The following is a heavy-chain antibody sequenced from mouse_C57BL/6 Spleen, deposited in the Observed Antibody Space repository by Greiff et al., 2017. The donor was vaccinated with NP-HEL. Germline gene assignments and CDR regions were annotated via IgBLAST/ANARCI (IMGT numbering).Heavy chain of an antibody. Sequence: DVHLVESGGDLVKPGGSLKLSCAASGFTFSSYGMSWVRQTPDKRLEWVATISSGGSYTYYPDSVKGRFTISRDNAKNTLYLQMSSLKSEDTAMYYCARQWTYYSNYDAMDYWGQGTSVTVSS. CDR3: ARQWTYYSNYDAMDY. CDR2: ISSGGSYT. V-gene: IGHV5-6*01. CDR1: GFTFSSYG. J-gene: IGHJ4*01. D-gene: IGHD2-5*01.